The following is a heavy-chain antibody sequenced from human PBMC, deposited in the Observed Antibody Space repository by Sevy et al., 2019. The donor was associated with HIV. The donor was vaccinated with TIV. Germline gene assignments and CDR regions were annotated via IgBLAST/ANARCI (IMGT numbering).Heavy chain of an antibody. CDR3: TSGGSMPILSPWDY. D-gene: IGHD3-3*01. CDR2: IRRKAFGGTT. CDR1: GFIYGDYA. Sequence: GGSLRLSCIASGFIYGDYAMNWVRQAPGKGLEWVGFIRRKAFGGTTQYAASVKGRFTISRDDSKSIAYLQMNSLKTEDTAVYYCTSGGSMPILSPWDYWGQGTLVTVSS. J-gene: IGHJ4*02. V-gene: IGHV3-49*04.